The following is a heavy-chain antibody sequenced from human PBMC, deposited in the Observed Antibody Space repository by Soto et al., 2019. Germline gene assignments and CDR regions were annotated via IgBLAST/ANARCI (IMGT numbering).Heavy chain of an antibody. CDR3: ATDSRRIPMIVVVPDAFDT. D-gene: IGHD3-22*01. Sequence: XSVKVPFKVTGYPLTELSMHWVRQAPGKVLEWMGSVDPGDGETIYAQKVQGIVTMAEDTSTDTADMELSSLRSENTAVYYCATDSRRIPMIVVVPDAFDTWGQGTMVTV. V-gene: IGHV1-24*01. J-gene: IGHJ3*02. CDR1: GYPLTELS. CDR2: VDPGDGET.